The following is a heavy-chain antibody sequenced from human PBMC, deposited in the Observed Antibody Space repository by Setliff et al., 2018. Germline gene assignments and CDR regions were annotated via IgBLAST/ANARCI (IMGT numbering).Heavy chain of an antibody. CDR1: GFLYSSYG. Sequence: PGGSLRLSCAASGFLYSSYGMHWVRQAPGKGLEWVAFIRYDGSNKYYADSVKGRFTISRDNSKNTLYLQLNSLRAEDTAIYYCAGGYPSNFDYWGQGTLVTVSS. CDR2: IRYDGSNK. D-gene: IGHD3-22*01. J-gene: IGHJ4*02. V-gene: IGHV3-30*02. CDR3: AGGYPSNFDY.